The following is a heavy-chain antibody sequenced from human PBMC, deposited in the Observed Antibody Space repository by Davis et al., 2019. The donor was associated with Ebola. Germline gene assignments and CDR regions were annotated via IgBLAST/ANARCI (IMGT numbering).Heavy chain of an antibody. CDR1: GGSVSSRTYY. CDR2: INHSGST. CDR3: ARVKYQLLLVTWP. V-gene: IGHV4-39*07. D-gene: IGHD2-2*01. J-gene: IGHJ5*02. Sequence: SETLSLTCTVSGGSVSSRTYYWAWIRQPPGKGLEWIGEINHSGSTNYNPSLKSRVTISVDTSKNQFSLKLSSVTAADTAVYYCARVKYQLLLVTWPWGQGTLVTVSS.